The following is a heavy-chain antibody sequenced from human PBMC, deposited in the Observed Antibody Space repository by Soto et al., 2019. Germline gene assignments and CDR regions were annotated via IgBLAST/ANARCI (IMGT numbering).Heavy chain of an antibody. V-gene: IGHV3-23*01. CDR3: ARDPKRRDGYNFDS. CDR1: GFTFRDFA. J-gene: IGHJ4*02. D-gene: IGHD5-12*01. Sequence: GGSLRLSCAASGFTFRDFAMSWVRQAPGRGLEWVSTISGLVNSVFYADSVRGRFTVSRDNAKKVLFLQMSGLRVDDTAVYYCARDPKRRDGYNFDSWGRGALVTV. CDR2: ISGLVNSV.